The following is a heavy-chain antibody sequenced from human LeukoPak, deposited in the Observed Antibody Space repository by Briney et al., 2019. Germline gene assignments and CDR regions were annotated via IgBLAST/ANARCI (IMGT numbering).Heavy chain of an antibody. Sequence: GGSLRLSCAASGFTFSSYSMNWVRQAPGKGLEWVSSISSSSSYIYYADSVKGRFTISRDNAKNSLYLQMNSLRAEDKAVYDCARAVYGFDAFDIWGQGTMVTVSS. CDR3: ARAVYGFDAFDI. J-gene: IGHJ3*02. V-gene: IGHV3-21*01. D-gene: IGHD4-17*01. CDR1: GFTFSSYS. CDR2: ISSSSSYI.